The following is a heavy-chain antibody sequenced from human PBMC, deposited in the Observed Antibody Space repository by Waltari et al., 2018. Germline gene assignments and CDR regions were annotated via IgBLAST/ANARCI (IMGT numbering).Heavy chain of an antibody. CDR2: LDPSGPGT. CDR1: GYTFATYY. CDR3: ARDLGDGSGPDY. V-gene: IGHV1-46*01. J-gene: IGHJ4*02. Sequence: QVQLVQSGAEVKRPGASVRISCKAFGYTFATYYIHWVRQAPGQGLDGMVILDPSGPGTSYAQRFQDRITMTRDTSTGTVYLGLSSLRSDDTAIYYCARDLGDGSGPDYWGQGTLVTVSS. D-gene: IGHD3-10*01.